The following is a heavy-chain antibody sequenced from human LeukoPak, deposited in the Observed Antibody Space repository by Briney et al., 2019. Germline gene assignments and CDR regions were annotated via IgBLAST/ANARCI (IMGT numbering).Heavy chain of an antibody. CDR1: GFTFSSYA. Sequence: PGGSLRLSCAASGFTFSSYAMSWVRQAPGKGLEWVSAISGSGSSTYYADSVKGRFTISRDNSKNTLYLQMNSLRAEDTAVYYCAKSPKPLNFEFGEFPMTFDCWGQGTLVTVSS. CDR3: AKSPKPLNFEFGEFPMTFDC. V-gene: IGHV3-23*01. D-gene: IGHD3-10*01. CDR2: ISGSGSST. J-gene: IGHJ4*02.